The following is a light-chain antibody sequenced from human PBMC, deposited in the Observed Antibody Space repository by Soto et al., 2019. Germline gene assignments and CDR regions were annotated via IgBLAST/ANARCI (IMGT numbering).Light chain of an antibody. Sequence: QSALTQPPSVSGAPGQGVTISCTGSSSNIGARHDVHWYQQLPGAAPKLLIYDNANRPSGVPGRFSGSKSGTSASLVITGLQVEDEADYYCQSYDSGLSGSVFGGGTKVTVL. CDR1: SSNIGARHD. J-gene: IGLJ2*01. CDR3: QSYDSGLSGSV. V-gene: IGLV1-40*01. CDR2: DNA.